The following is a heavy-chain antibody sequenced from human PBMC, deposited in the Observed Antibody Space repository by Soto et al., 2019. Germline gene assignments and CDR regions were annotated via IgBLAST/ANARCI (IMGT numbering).Heavy chain of an antibody. V-gene: IGHV3-11*01. Sequence: PGGSLRLSCAASGFTFSDYYMSWIRQSPGKGLEWVSYISSSGSTIYYADSVKGRFTISRDNAKNSLYLQMNSLRAEDTAVYYCARDGGASSSWDSYYYYGMDVWGQGTTVTVSS. J-gene: IGHJ6*02. CDR1: GFTFSDYY. CDR3: ARDGGASSSWDSYYYYGMDV. D-gene: IGHD6-13*01. CDR2: ISSSGSTI.